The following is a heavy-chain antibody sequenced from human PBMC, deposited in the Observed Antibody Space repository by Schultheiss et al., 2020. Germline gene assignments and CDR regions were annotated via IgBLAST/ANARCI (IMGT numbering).Heavy chain of an antibody. J-gene: IGHJ4*02. CDR3: ATEWFGGAD. Sequence: GGSLRLSCAASGFTFSNAWMSWVRQAPGKGLEWVGRIKSKTDGGTADSAAPVKGRFTISRDDSKNTLYMQMNSLETEDTAVYYCATEWFGGADWGQGTLFTVSS. D-gene: IGHD3-10*01. V-gene: IGHV3-15*01. CDR2: IKSKTDGGTA. CDR1: GFTFSNAW.